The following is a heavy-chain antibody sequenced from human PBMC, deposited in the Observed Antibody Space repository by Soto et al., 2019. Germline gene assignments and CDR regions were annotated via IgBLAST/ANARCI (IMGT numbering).Heavy chain of an antibody. V-gene: IGHV4-61*01. CDR3: AREVAVAGHFDY. Sequence: SETLSLTCTVSGGSVSSGSYYWSWIRQPPGKGLEWIGYIYYSGSTNYNPSLKSRVTISVDTSKNQISLKLSSVTAADTAVYYCAREVAVAGHFDYWGQGTLVTVSS. D-gene: IGHD6-19*01. CDR1: GGSVSSGSYY. J-gene: IGHJ4*02. CDR2: IYYSGST.